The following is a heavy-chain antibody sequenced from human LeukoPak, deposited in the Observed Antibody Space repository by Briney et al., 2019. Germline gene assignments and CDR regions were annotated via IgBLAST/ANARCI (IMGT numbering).Heavy chain of an antibody. CDR2: ISAYNGNT. CDR1: GDSFTSFG. V-gene: IGHV1-18*01. D-gene: IGHD3-16*01. Sequence: ASVKVSCKASGDSFTSFGFSWVRQAPGQGLEWMGWISAYNGNTNYAQKLQGRVTMTTDTSTSTAYMELRSLRSDDTAVYYCVFGTNYYFDYWGQGTLVTVSS. J-gene: IGHJ4*02. CDR3: VFGTNYYFDY.